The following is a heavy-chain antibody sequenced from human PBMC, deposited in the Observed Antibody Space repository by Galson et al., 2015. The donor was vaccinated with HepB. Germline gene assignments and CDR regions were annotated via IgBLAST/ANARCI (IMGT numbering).Heavy chain of an antibody. CDR3: AKGLPSQLDNYFDY. CDR1: GFSFSSYA. CDR2: ISGSGGSS. J-gene: IGHJ4*02. V-gene: IGHV3-23*01. Sequence: SLRLSCAASGFSFSSYAMAWVRQAPGKGLEWVSGISGSGGSSDYAHSVKGRFTISRDNSENTLYLQMNSLRAEDTAVYYCAKGLPSQLDNYFDYWGQGTLVTVSS. D-gene: IGHD2-21*02.